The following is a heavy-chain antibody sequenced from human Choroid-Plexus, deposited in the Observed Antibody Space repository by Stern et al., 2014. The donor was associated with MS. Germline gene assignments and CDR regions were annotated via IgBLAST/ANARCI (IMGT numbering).Heavy chain of an antibody. V-gene: IGHV3-30*18. CDR1: GFTFGSCA. Sequence: VQLVESGGGVVQPGRSLRLSCVASGFTFGSCAMHWVRQAPGKGLERVAGVSYDGSNKYYADSVKGRFTISRDNSQNTLYMQMSSLRPEDTAVYYCAKDRQYLTYFFDHWGQGSLVTVSS. CDR2: VSYDGSNK. CDR3: AKDRQYLTYFFDH. D-gene: IGHD2/OR15-2a*01. J-gene: IGHJ5*02.